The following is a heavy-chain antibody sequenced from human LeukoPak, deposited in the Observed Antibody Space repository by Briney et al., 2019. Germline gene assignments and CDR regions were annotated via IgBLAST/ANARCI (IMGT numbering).Heavy chain of an antibody. J-gene: IGHJ4*02. V-gene: IGHV3-30*18. CDR1: GFTFNSYG. D-gene: IGHD5-18*01. CDR3: AKEKLPSGYSFLTDY. CDR2: ISYDGPNK. Sequence: GGSLRLSCAASGFTFNSYGMHWVRQAPGKGLEWVAVISYDGPNKYYADSVKGRFPISRDDSKSTLYLQMNSLRPEDTAVYYCAKEKLPSGYSFLTDYWGQGTLVTVSS.